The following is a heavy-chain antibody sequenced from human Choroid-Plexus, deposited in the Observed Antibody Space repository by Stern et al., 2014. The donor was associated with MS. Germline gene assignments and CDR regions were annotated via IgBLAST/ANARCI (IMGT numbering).Heavy chain of an antibody. D-gene: IGHD2/OR15-2a*01. CDR3: AKDRQYLTFFFDF. CDR1: GFSFSSFG. J-gene: IGHJ4*02. Sequence: VQLVESGGGVVQPGRPLRLSCAASGFSFSSFGMHWVRQPPGKGREWGALISYDGSKDYADSVKGRFAISRDNSKNTLYLQMNSLRAEDTAVYYCAKDRQYLTFFFDFWGQGFLVTVSS. V-gene: IGHV3-30*18. CDR2: ISYDGSK.